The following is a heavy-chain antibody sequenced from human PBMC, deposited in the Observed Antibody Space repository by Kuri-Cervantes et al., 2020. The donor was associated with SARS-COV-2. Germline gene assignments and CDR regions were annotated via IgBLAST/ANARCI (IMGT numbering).Heavy chain of an antibody. CDR1: GYSFTSYW. D-gene: IGHD2-15*01. CDR2: IYPGDSDT. Sequence: GESLKISCKGSGYSFTSYWIGWVRQMPGKGLEWMGIIYPGDSDTRYGPSFQGQVTISADKSISTAYLQWSSLKASDTAMYYCARPGYCSGGSCYSLYYWGQGTLVTVSS. J-gene: IGHJ4*02. V-gene: IGHV5-51*01. CDR3: ARPGYCSGGSCYSLYY.